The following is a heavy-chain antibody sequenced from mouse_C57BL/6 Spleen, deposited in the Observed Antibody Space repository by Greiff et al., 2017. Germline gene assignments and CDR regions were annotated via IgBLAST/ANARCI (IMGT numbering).Heavy chain of an antibody. D-gene: IGHD1-1*01. Sequence: DVHLVESGGGLVQPGGSMKLSCVASGFTFSNYWMNWVRQSPEKGLEWVAQIRLKSDNYATHYAESVKGRFTISRDDSKSSVYLQMNNLRAEDTGIYYCTGGSYYGAFAYWGQGTLVTVSA. CDR1: GFTFSNYW. J-gene: IGHJ3*01. CDR3: TGGSYYGAFAY. V-gene: IGHV6-3*01. CDR2: IRLKSDNYAT.